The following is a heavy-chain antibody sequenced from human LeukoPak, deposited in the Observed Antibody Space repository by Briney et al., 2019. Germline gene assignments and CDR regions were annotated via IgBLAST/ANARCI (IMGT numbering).Heavy chain of an antibody. D-gene: IGHD3-10*01. V-gene: IGHV1-3*01. CDR3: LLWFGELSAYYYYGMDV. J-gene: IGHJ6*02. CDR1: GYTFTSYA. CDR2: INAGNGNT. Sequence: GASVKVSCKASGYTFTSYAMHWVRQAPGQRLEWMGWINAGNGNTKYSQKFQGRVTITRDTSASTAYMELSSLRSEDTAVYYCLLWFGELSAYYYYGMDVWGQGTTVTVSS.